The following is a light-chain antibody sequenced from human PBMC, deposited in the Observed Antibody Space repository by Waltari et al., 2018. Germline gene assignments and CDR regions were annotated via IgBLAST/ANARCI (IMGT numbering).Light chain of an antibody. CDR3: AAWDDSLSGPV. V-gene: IGLV1-47*01. Sequence: QSVLTQPPSASGTPGQGVTITCSGSSSNIGRNYVCWYQQLPGPTPKLLIYKNGQRPSGVPDRFSGSKSGTSASLAVSGLRSEDEADYYCAAWDDSLSGPVFGGGTKLTVL. CDR1: SSNIGRNY. CDR2: KNG. J-gene: IGLJ2*01.